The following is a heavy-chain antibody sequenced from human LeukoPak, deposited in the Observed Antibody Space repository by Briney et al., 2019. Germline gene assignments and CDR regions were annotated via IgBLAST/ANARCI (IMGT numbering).Heavy chain of an antibody. CDR2: ISWNSGSI. J-gene: IGHJ4*02. V-gene: IGHV3-9*01. Sequence: GGSLRLSCAASGFTFDDYAMHWVRQAPGKGLEWVSGISWNSGSIGYADSVKGRFTISRDNAKNSLYLQMNSLGAEDTALYYCAKDNSGLDYWGQGALVTVSS. CDR1: GFTFDDYA. CDR3: AKDNSGLDY.